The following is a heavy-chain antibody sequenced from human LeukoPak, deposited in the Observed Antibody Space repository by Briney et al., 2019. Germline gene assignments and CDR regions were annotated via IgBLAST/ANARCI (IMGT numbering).Heavy chain of an antibody. J-gene: IGHJ4*02. V-gene: IGHV4-59*01. D-gene: IGHD4-17*01. CDR2: IYYSGST. CDR3: ARESENDYGDYLFDY. CDR1: GGSISSYY. Sequence: SETLSLTCTVSGGSISSYYWSWIRQPPGKELEWIGYIYYSGSTNYNPSLKSRVTISVDTSKNQFSLKLSSVTAADTAVYYCARESENDYGDYLFDYWGQGTLVTVSS.